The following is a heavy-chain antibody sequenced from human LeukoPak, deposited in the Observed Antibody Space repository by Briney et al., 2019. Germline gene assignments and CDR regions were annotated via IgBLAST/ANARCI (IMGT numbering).Heavy chain of an antibody. CDR3: ARGGGHNYFDY. Sequence: PGGSLRLSCAASGITFSSYAMHWVRQAPGKGLEWVAVISYDGSNKYYADSVKGRFTISRDNSKNTLYLQMNSLRAEDTAVYYCARGGGHNYFDYWGQGTLVTVSS. J-gene: IGHJ4*02. D-gene: IGHD3-16*01. CDR1: GITFSSYA. CDR2: ISYDGSNK. V-gene: IGHV3-30*04.